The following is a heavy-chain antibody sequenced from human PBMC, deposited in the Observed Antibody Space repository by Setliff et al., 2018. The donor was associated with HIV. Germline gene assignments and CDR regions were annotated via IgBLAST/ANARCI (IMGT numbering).Heavy chain of an antibody. D-gene: IGHD3-16*01. Sequence: SETLSLTCSVSGGSIRSDGYYWNWIRQHPEKGLEWIGYIYNNGSTYYNPSLESRLMMSIDPSKNQFSLNLRSVTVADTVVYYCARGRYYREISDSLFDFWGQGTLVTVS. CDR1: GGSIRSDGYY. CDR3: ARGRYYREISDSLFDF. V-gene: IGHV4-31*03. J-gene: IGHJ4*02. CDR2: IYNNGST.